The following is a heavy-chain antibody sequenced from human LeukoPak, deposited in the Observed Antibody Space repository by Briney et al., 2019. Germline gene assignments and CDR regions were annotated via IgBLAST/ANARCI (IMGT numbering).Heavy chain of an antibody. CDR1: GFTFSSYG. V-gene: IGHV3-30*03. J-gene: IGHJ6*02. D-gene: IGHD4-17*01. CDR3: ARDMRGDYGDYSSSDYYYGMDV. CDR2: TAYDGSNE. Sequence: GGSLRLSCAASGFTFSSYGMHWVSQAPGKGLEWVAVTAYDGSNEYYADSVKGRFTISRDNSKNTLNLQMNSLRAEDTAVYYCARDMRGDYGDYSSSDYYYGMDVWGQGTTVTVSS.